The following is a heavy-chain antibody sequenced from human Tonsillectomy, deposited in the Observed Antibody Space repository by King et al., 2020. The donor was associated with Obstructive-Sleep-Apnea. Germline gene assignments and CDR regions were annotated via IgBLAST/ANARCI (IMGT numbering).Heavy chain of an antibody. V-gene: IGHV3-30*03. CDR1: GFTFSRYV. CDR3: GRRDFDY. J-gene: IGHJ4*02. Sequence: VQLVEAGGGVVQPGRALRISCAASGFTFSRYVRHWVRQAPGKGLEGVAGKSYDGNNGNYAESVKGRFTISRDNSKNTLYLQMNSLRADDTAVYYCGRRDFDYWGQGTLVTVSS. CDR2: KSYDGNNG.